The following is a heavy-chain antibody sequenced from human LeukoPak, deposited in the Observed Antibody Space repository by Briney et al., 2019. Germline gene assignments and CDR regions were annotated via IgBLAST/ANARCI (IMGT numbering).Heavy chain of an antibody. J-gene: IGHJ3*02. Sequence: GGSLRLSCAASGFTFSGSAMHWVRQASGKGLEWVGRIRSKANSYATAYAASVKGRFTISRDDSKNTAYLQMNSLKTEDPAVYYCTRGGGQWLAHDAFDIWGQGTMVTVSS. V-gene: IGHV3-73*01. D-gene: IGHD6-19*01. CDR3: TRGGGQWLAHDAFDI. CDR1: GFTFSGSA. CDR2: IRSKANSYAT.